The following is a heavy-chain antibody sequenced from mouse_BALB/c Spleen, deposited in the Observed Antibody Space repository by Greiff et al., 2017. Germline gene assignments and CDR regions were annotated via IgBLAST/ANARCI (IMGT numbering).Heavy chain of an antibody. J-gene: IGHJ4*01. D-gene: IGHD2-1*01. V-gene: IGHV1S127*01. CDR3: LYGNYGYYAMDY. Sequence: QVQLQQPGAELVKPGASVKMSCKASGYTFTSYWMHWVKQRPGQGLEWIGVIDPSDSYTSYNQKFKGKATLTVDTSSSTAYMQLSSLTSEDSAVYYCLYGNYGYYAMDYWGQGTSVTVSS. CDR1: GYTFTSYW. CDR2: IDPSDSYT.